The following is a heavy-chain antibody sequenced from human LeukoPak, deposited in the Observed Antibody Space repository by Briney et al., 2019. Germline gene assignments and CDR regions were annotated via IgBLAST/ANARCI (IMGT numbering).Heavy chain of an antibody. D-gene: IGHD1-26*01. CDR3: ARDDSGAFDI. Sequence: PGGSLRLSCATSEFTFSNYWMSWVRQAPGKGLEWVATIKQDGSEKYYVDSVKGRFTISRDNAKNSLYLQMNSLRAEDTAVYYCARDDSGAFDIWGQGTMVTVSS. J-gene: IGHJ3*02. CDR1: EFTFSNYW. V-gene: IGHV3-7*01. CDR2: IKQDGSEK.